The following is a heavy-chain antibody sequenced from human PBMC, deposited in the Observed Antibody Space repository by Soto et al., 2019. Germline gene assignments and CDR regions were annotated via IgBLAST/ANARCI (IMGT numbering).Heavy chain of an antibody. D-gene: IGHD7-27*01. J-gene: IGHJ4*02. V-gene: IGHV3-30*18. CDR3: AKDLAPLTGDSGLDY. Sequence: VQLVESGGGVVQPGRSLRLSCAASGFTFSSYGMHWVRQAPGKGLEWVAVISYDGSNKYYADSVKGRFTISRDNSKNTLYLQMNSLRAEDTAVYYCAKDLAPLTGDSGLDYWGQGTLVTVSS. CDR2: ISYDGSNK. CDR1: GFTFSSYG.